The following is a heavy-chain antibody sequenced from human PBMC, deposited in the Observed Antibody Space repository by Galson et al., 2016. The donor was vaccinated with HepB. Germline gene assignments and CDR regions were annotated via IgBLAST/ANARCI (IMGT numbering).Heavy chain of an antibody. J-gene: IGHJ4*02. CDR2: IWNDGSYK. CDR3: AREGVGIAVAATAFDY. D-gene: IGHD6-19*01. Sequence: SLRLSCAASGFTFSGYGMHWVRQAPGKGLEWVALIWNDGSYKNYADSVKGRFTISRDNSKNTLHLQMDTLRGADTAVYYCAREGVGIAVAATAFDYWGQGTLVTVSS. CDR1: GFTFSGYG. V-gene: IGHV3-33*01.